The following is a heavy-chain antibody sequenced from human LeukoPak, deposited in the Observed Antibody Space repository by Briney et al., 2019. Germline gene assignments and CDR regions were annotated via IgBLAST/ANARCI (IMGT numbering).Heavy chain of an antibody. CDR3: ARPLLAGYPELEY. CDR2: IYPGDSDP. J-gene: IGHJ4*02. CDR1: GYSVTSYW. V-gene: IGHV5-51*01. Sequence: GESLKISCKVFGYSVTSYWIGWVRQMPGKGLEWVGIIYPGDSDPKYSPSFQGQVTISVDKSITTAYLQWSGLKASDTAIYYCARPLLAGYPELEYWGQGTLVTVSS. D-gene: IGHD3-9*01.